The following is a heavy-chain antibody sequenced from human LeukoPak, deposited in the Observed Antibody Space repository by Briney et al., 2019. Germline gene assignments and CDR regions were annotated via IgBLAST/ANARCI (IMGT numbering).Heavy chain of an antibody. J-gene: IGHJ5*02. CDR1: GFTLSSYW. V-gene: IGHV3-74*01. CDR2: INNDGSGT. D-gene: IGHD1-26*01. CDR3: ARDQDGPGATVDH. Sequence: GGSLRLSCAASGFTLSSYWMQWVRQAPGKGLVWVSRINNDGSGTTYADSVKGRFTISRDNAKNTLYLQMNSLRAEDTAIYYCARDQDGPGATVDHWGQGTLVTVSS.